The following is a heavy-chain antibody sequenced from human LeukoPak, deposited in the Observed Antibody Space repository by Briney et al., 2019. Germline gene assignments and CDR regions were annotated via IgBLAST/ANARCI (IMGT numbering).Heavy chain of an antibody. CDR3: ARDSPLDSSWLLRLGALFYL. D-gene: IGHD3-22*01. CDR1: GYTFTSYG. Sequence: ASVKVSCKASGYTFTSYGISWVRQAPGQGLEWMGWISAYNGNTNYAQKLQGRVTMTTDTSTSTAYMELRSLRSDDTAVYYCARDSPLDSSWLLRLGALFYLWGQGTLGNGSS. CDR2: ISAYNGNT. V-gene: IGHV1-18*01. J-gene: IGHJ5*02.